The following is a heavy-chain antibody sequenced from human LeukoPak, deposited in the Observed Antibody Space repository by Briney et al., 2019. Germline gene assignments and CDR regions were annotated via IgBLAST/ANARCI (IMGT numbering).Heavy chain of an antibody. CDR3: ARIGYSSSCTDY. CDR1: GFTFSSYE. V-gene: IGHV3-7*01. Sequence: GGSLRLSCAASGFTFSSYEMNWVRQAPGKGLEWVANIKQDGSQKYYVDSVKGRFTISRDNAKNSVYLQMNSLRAGDTGLYYCARIGYSSSCTDYWGQGTLVTVSS. D-gene: IGHD2-2*01. J-gene: IGHJ4*02. CDR2: IKQDGSQK.